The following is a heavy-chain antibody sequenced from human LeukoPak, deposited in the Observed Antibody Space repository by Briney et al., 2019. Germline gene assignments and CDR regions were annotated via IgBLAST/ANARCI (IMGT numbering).Heavy chain of an antibody. CDR1: GFTFDDYA. V-gene: IGHV3-9*01. Sequence: GRSLRLSCAASGFTFDDYAMHWVRQAPGKGLEWVSGISWNSGSIGYADSVKGRFTISRDNAKNSLYLQMNSLRAEDTALYYCAKDLAYMVREKYYYYGMDVWGQGTTVTVSS. CDR2: ISWNSGSI. D-gene: IGHD3-10*01. J-gene: IGHJ6*02. CDR3: AKDLAYMVREKYYYYGMDV.